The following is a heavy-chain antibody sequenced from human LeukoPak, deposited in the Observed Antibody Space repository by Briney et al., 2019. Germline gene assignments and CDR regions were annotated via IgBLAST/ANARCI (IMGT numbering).Heavy chain of an antibody. J-gene: IGHJ5*02. Sequence: GGSLRLSCAASGFTFSDYYMSCIRQAPGKGLEWVSYISSSGSTIYYADSVKGRFTISRDNAKNSLYLQVNRLRAEDTAVYYCARSRGRFGVVMGFDPWGQGTLVTVSS. CDR2: ISSSGSTI. D-gene: IGHD3-3*01. V-gene: IGHV3-11*04. CDR1: GFTFSDYY. CDR3: ARSRGRFGVVMGFDP.